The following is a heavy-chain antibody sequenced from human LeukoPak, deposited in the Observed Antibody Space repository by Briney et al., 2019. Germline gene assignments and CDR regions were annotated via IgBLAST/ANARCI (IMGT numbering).Heavy chain of an antibody. V-gene: IGHV3-21*06. CDR2: VSGTSEYI. J-gene: IGHJ4*02. CDR1: GFTVDSNY. Sequence: GGSLRLSCAASGFTVDSNYLSWVRQAPGKGLEWVSSVSGTSEYIYYADSVRGRFTISRDNAKNTVYLQMNSLRAEDTAVYYCARWYSSGWYSDYWGQGTLVTVSS. CDR3: ARWYSSGWYSDY. D-gene: IGHD6-19*01.